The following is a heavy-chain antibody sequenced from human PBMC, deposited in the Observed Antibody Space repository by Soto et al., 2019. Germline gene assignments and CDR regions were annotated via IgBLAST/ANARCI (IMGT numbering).Heavy chain of an antibody. CDR2: IKSKTDGGTT. D-gene: IGHD6-13*01. V-gene: IGHV3-15*01. CDR3: TTDGSGYSNKPDY. CDR1: GFTFSNAW. J-gene: IGHJ4*02. Sequence: GGSLRLSCAASGFTFSNAWMSWVRQAPGKGLEWVGRIKSKTDGGTTDYAAPVKGRFTISRDDSKNTLYLQMNSLKTEDTAVYYCTTDGSGYSNKPDYWGQGTLVTVSS.